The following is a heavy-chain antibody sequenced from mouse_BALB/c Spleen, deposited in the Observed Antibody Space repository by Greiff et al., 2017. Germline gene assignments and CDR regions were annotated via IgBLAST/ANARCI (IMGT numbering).Heavy chain of an antibody. CDR3: ARVEKGNYYFDY. CDR1: GFSLTSYG. Sequence: VHLVESGPGLVAPSQSLSITCTVSGFSLTSYGVHWVRQPPGKGLEWLGVIWAGGSTNYNSALMSRLSISKDNSKSQVFLKMNSLQTDDTAMYYCARVEKGNYYFDYWGQGTTLTVSS. J-gene: IGHJ2*01. D-gene: IGHD2-1*01. V-gene: IGHV2-9*02. CDR2: IWAGGST.